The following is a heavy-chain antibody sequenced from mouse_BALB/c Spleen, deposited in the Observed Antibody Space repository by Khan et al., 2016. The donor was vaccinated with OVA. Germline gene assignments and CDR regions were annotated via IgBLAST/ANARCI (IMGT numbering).Heavy chain of an antibody. CDR3: VRGGFAY. CDR1: GFTFIDYG. Sequence: EVELVESGGGLVQPGGSRKLSCAASGFTFIDYGMAWVRQTPGKGPEWIAFISSVAYRIYYADTVTGRFTISRENAKNTLYLEMSSLRSDDTAMYYCVRGGFAYWGQGTLVTVSA. V-gene: IGHV5-15*02. J-gene: IGHJ3*01. CDR2: ISSVAYRI.